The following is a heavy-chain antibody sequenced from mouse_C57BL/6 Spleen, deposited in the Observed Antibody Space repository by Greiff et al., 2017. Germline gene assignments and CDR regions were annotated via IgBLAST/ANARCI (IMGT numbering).Heavy chain of an antibody. Sequence: DVKLVESGGGLVKPGGSLKLSCAASGFTFSDYGMHWVRQAPEKGLEWVAYISSGSSTIYYADTVKGRFTISRDNAKNTLFLQMTSLRSEDTAMYYCASPDYYGSSWGWFAYWGQGTLVTVSA. D-gene: IGHD1-1*01. CDR2: ISSGSSTI. V-gene: IGHV5-17*01. CDR3: ASPDYYGSSWGWFAY. J-gene: IGHJ3*01. CDR1: GFTFSDYG.